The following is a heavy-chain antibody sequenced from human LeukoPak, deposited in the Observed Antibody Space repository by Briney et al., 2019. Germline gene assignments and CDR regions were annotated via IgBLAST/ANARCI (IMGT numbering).Heavy chain of an antibody. J-gene: IGHJ3*02. D-gene: IGHD5-18*01. CDR2: ISYDGSNK. V-gene: IGHV3-30*04. CDR1: GFTFSSYA. Sequence: PGRSLRLSCAASGFTFSSYAMHWVRQAPGKGLEWVAVISYDGSNKYYADSVKGRFTISRDNAKNSLYLQMNSLRAEDTAVYYCATDTAMDHDAFDIWGQGTMVTVSS. CDR3: ATDTAMDHDAFDI.